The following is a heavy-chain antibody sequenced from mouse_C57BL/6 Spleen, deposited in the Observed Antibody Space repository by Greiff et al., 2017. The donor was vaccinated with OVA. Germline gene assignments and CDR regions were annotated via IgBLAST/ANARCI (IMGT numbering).Heavy chain of an antibody. V-gene: IGHV1-53*01. J-gene: IGHJ2*01. CDR2: INPSNGGT. Sequence: QVHVKQPGTELVKPGASVKLSCKASGYTFTSYWMHWVKQRPGQGLEWIGNINPSNGGTNYNEKFKSKATLTVDKSSSTAYMQLSSLTSEDSAVYYCAREGLITTVDYWGQGTTLTVSS. D-gene: IGHD1-1*01. CDR1: GYTFTSYW. CDR3: AREGLITTVDY.